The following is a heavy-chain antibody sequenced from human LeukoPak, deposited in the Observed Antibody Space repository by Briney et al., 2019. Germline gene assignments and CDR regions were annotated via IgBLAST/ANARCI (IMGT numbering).Heavy chain of an antibody. Sequence: GGSLRLSCAASGFTFSSYWMSWVRQAPGKGLEWVANIKQDGSEKYYVDSVKGRFTISRDNAKNSLYLQMNSLRAEDTAVYYCARAGDCSSTSCYGGSAPSQPEYFDYWGQGTLVTVSS. CDR3: ARAGDCSSTSCYGGSAPSQPEYFDY. D-gene: IGHD2-2*01. J-gene: IGHJ4*02. CDR2: IKQDGSEK. V-gene: IGHV3-7*01. CDR1: GFTFSSYW.